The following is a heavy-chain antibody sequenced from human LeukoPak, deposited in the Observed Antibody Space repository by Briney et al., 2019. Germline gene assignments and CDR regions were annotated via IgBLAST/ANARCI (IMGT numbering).Heavy chain of an antibody. Sequence: SETLSLTCTVSRGSISSYYWCWIRQPAGKGLEWIGRIYTSGSTNYNPSLKSRVTMSVDTSKNQFSLKLSSVTAADTAVYYCARDVRGSCFNWFDAWGQGSLVTVSS. CDR2: IYTSGST. CDR1: RGSISSYY. D-gene: IGHD2-15*01. V-gene: IGHV4-4*07. J-gene: IGHJ5*02. CDR3: ARDVRGSCFNWFDA.